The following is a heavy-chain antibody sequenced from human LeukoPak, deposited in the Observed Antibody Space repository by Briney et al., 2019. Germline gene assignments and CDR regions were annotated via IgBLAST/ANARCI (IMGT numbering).Heavy chain of an antibody. CDR1: GFTFSSYA. D-gene: IGHD6-13*01. CDR2: ISGSGGST. V-gene: IGHV3-23*01. Sequence: PGGSLRLSCAASGFTFSSYAMSWVRQAPGKGLEWVSAISGSGGSTYYADSVKGRFTISRDNSKNTLYLQMNSLRAEDTAVYYCAKDLPRGEKAAAGQDFTPDYWGRGTLVTVSS. J-gene: IGHJ4*02. CDR3: AKDLPRGEKAAAGQDFTPDY.